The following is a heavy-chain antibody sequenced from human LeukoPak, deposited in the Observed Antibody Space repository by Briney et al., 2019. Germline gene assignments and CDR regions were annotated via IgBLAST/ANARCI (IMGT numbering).Heavy chain of an antibody. CDR1: GYTFTNYD. D-gene: IGHD3-22*01. V-gene: IGHV1-8*03. CDR2: MNPNSGNT. CDR3: ATEDYHDSGSNDH. Sequence: GASVKVSCKASGYTFTNYDINWVRQATGQGLEWMGWMNPNSGNTGYAQKFQGRVTITRNTSISTVYMELSSLRSEDTAVYYCATEDYHDSGSNDHWGQGTLVTVSS. J-gene: IGHJ5*02.